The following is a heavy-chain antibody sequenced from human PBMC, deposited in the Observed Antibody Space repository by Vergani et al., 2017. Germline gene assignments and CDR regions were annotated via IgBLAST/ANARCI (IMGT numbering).Heavy chain of an antibody. CDR2: IYMSRST. CDR1: GGSFSGYF. Sequence: QVQLQESGPGLVKPSETLSLTCAVYGGSFSGYFWTWIRQPAGKGLEWVGQIYMSRSTNFNPSLKSRATMSVDTSKSHFSLKLNSVSAADTGVYYCATTLDGISGVFLYWGHGILVTVSS. D-gene: IGHD1-20*01. CDR3: ATTLDGISGVFLY. V-gene: IGHV4-4*07. J-gene: IGHJ4*01.